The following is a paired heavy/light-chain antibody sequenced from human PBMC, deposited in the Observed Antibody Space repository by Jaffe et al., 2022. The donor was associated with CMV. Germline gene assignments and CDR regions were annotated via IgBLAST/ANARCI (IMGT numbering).Heavy chain of an antibody. V-gene: IGHV3-30*18. CDR1: GFTFSSYG. CDR2: ISYDGSNK. CDR3: AKGSHASGYYDSSGPKDYFDY. D-gene: IGHD3-22*01. J-gene: IGHJ4*02. Sequence: QVQLVESGGGVVQPGRSLRLSCAASGFTFSSYGMHWVRQAPGKGLEWVAVISYDGSNKYYADSVKGRFTISRDNSKNTLYLQMNSLRAEDTAVYYCAKGSHASGYYDSSGPKDYFDYWGQGTLVTVSS.
Light chain of an antibody. J-gene: IGLJ3*02. CDR1: NIGSKS. Sequence: SYVLTQPPSVSVAPGKTARITCGGNNIGSKSVHWYQQKPGQAPVLVIYYDSDRPSGIPERFSGSNSGNTATLTISRVEAGDEADYYCQVWDSSSDHPNWVFGGGTKLTVL. V-gene: IGLV3-21*04. CDR3: QVWDSSSDHPNWV. CDR2: YDS.